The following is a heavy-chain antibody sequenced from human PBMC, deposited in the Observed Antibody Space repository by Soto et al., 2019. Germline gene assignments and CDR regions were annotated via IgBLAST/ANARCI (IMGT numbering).Heavy chain of an antibody. CDR3: ARLSSSGWSVDY. V-gene: IGHV4-31*03. D-gene: IGHD6-19*01. CDR1: GGSISSGCYY. CDR2: TYYIGNT. J-gene: IGHJ4*02. Sequence: SETLSLTCTVSGGSISSGCYYWNWIRQHPGKGLEWIGYTYYIGNTYYNPSLNSRVTISADTSKSQFSLKLSSVTAEDTAVYYYARLSSSGWSVDYCGQGTLVAVSS.